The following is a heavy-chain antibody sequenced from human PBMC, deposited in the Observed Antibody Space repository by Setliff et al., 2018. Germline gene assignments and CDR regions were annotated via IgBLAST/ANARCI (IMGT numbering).Heavy chain of an antibody. CDR2: VNTKTGNP. D-gene: IGHD3-9*01. Sequence: ASVTVSCKASKYIFIKYDINWVRQAPGQGLEWMGRVNTKTGNPTYAQGFAGRFVFSLDTSAYTAFLQIRSLKAEDTAIYYCTTDKEAPSYYFDQDAFDMWGQGTGVTVSS. V-gene: IGHV7-4-1*02. CDR1: KYIFIKYD. CDR3: TTDKEAPSYYFDQDAFDM. J-gene: IGHJ3*02.